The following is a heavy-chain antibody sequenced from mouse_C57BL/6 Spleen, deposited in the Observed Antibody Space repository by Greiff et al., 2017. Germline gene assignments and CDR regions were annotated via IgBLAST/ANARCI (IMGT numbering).Heavy chain of an antibody. V-gene: IGHV1-80*01. CDR3: ARHDYDAALYAMDY. Sequence: MQLVESGAELVKPGASVKISCKASGYAFSSYWMNWVKQRPGQGLEWIGQIYPGDGDTNYNGRFKGKATLTADKSSSTAYMQLSSLTSEDSAVYFCARHDYDAALYAMDYWGQGTSVTVSS. CDR2: IYPGDGDT. CDR1: GYAFSSYW. D-gene: IGHD2-4*01. J-gene: IGHJ4*01.